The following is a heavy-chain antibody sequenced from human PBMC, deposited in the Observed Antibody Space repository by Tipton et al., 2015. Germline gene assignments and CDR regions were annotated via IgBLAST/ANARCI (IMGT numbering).Heavy chain of an antibody. J-gene: IGHJ5*02. CDR3: ARLRETYGSDSDNWFDP. CDR2: IYYRGST. Sequence: TLSLTCTVSGGSIGSGIYYWGWIRQPPGKGLEWIGTIYYRGSTYYNPSLKSRVTISVDTSENQFSLKLSSVTAADTAVYYCARLRETYGSDSDNWFDPWGQGTLVTVSS. CDR1: GGSIGSGIYY. D-gene: IGHD3-10*01. V-gene: IGHV4-39*07.